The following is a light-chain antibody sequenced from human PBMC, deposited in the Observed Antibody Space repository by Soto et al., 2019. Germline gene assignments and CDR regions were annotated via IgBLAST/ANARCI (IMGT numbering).Light chain of an antibody. Sequence: QSALTQPASVSGSPGQSIAISRTGTSSDVGGYNYVSWYQQHPGKAPKLLISEVSNRPSGVSDRFSGSKSGNTASLTISGLQTEDEADYYCSSFTSTYTFVFGGGTKLTVL. CDR1: SSDVGGYNY. J-gene: IGLJ1*01. CDR2: EVS. V-gene: IGLV2-14*01. CDR3: SSFTSTYTFV.